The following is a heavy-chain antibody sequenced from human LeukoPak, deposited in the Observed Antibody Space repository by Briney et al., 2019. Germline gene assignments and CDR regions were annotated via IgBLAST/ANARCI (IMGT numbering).Heavy chain of an antibody. CDR2: IGGSGGST. J-gene: IGHJ4*02. CDR3: AKEGNGDYYFDY. CDR1: GFTFSGYA. Sequence: GGSLRLSCAASGFTFSGYAMSWVRQAPGKGLEWVSAIGGSGGSTYYADAVKGRFTISRDNSKNTLYLQMNSLRAEDTAVYYCAKEGNGDYYFDYWGQGTLVTVSS. V-gene: IGHV3-23*01. D-gene: IGHD4-17*01.